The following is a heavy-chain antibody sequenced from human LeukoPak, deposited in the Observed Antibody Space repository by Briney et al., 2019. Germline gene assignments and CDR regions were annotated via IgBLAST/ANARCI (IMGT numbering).Heavy chain of an antibody. V-gene: IGHV2-5*02. D-gene: IGHD4-23*01. J-gene: IGHJ5*02. Sequence: SGPTLVKPTQTLTLTCTFSGFSLNTLGVAVSWIRQPPGKALEWLALIYWDDDKRYTPSLKSRLTITKDTSKNQVVLTMTNMDPVDTATYHCAHGTTVVTCESWGQGTLVTVSS. CDR1: GFSLNTLGVA. CDR2: IYWDDDK. CDR3: AHGTTVVTCES.